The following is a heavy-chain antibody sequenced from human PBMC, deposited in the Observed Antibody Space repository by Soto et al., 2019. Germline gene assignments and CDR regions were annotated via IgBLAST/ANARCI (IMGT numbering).Heavy chain of an antibody. J-gene: IGHJ4*02. CDR2: ISSSSSYI. CDR1: GFTFSSYS. CDR3: ARDLLELPYFDS. Sequence: EVQLVESGGGLVKPGGSLRLSCAASGFTFSSYSMNWVRQAPGKGLEWVSSISSSSSYIYYADSVKGRFTISRDNAKNSLYLQMNSLRAEDTAVYYCARDLLELPYFDSWGQGTLVTVSS. D-gene: IGHD1-7*01. V-gene: IGHV3-21*01.